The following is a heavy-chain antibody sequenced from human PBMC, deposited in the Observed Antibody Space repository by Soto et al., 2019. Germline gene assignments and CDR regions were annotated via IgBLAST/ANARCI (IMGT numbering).Heavy chain of an antibody. CDR1: GGSISSGGYY. V-gene: IGHV4-31*03. D-gene: IGHD2-15*01. CDR3: ARSHCSGGSCYRYFDY. J-gene: IGHJ4*02. Sequence: QVQLQESGPGLVKPSQTLSLTCTVSGGSISSGGYYWSWIRQHPGKGLEWIGYIYYSGSTYYNPSHTSRGTISVDTSKNQFFLKLSSVTAADTAVYYCARSHCSGGSCYRYFDYWGQGTLVTVSS. CDR2: IYYSGST.